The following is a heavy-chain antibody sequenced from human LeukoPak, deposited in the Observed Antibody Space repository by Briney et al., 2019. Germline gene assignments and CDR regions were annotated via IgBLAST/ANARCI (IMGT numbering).Heavy chain of an antibody. Sequence: MSGGSLRLSCAASGFTFSSYWMSWVRLPPGKGLEWIGSIYYRGSTYYNPSLKSRVTISVDTSKNQFSLKLSSVTAADTAVYYCARQFYTAIVLFWFDPWGLGTLVTVSS. CDR1: GFTFSSYW. CDR2: IYYRGST. J-gene: IGHJ5*02. V-gene: IGHV4-39*07. CDR3: ARQFYTAIVLFWFDP. D-gene: IGHD5-18*01.